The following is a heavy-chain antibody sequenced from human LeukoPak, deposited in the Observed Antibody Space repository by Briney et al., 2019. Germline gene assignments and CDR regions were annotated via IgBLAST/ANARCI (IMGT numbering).Heavy chain of an antibody. J-gene: IGHJ5*02. D-gene: IGHD1-14*01. V-gene: IGHV4-34*01. CDR1: GGSFSGYY. CDR3: AREQGPRSLHNWFDP. Sequence: PSETLSLTCAIYGGSFSGYYWSWIRQPPGKGLEWIGEINHSGSTNYNPSLKSRVTISVDTSKNQFSLKLSSVTAADAAVYYCAREQGPRSLHNWFDPWGQGTLVTVSS. CDR2: INHSGST.